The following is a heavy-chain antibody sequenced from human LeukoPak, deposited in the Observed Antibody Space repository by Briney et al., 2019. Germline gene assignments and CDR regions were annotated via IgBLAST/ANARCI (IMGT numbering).Heavy chain of an antibody. D-gene: IGHD2-21*01. CDR1: GFTFSTYG. Sequence: PGGSLRLSCAASGFTFSTYGMNWVRQAPGKGLEWVANIKQDGSEKYYVDSVKGRFTISRDNAKNSLYLQMNSLRAEDTAVYYCARGAGGYGLFPFDYWGQGTLVTVSS. CDR2: IKQDGSEK. CDR3: ARGAGGYGLFPFDY. J-gene: IGHJ4*02. V-gene: IGHV3-7*01.